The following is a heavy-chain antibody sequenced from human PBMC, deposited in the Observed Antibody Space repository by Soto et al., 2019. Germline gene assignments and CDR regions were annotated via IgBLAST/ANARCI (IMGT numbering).Heavy chain of an antibody. V-gene: IGHV3-30*18. D-gene: IGHD1-26*01. J-gene: IGHJ4*02. CDR2: ISYDGSNK. Sequence: QVQLVESGGGVVQPGRSLRLSCAASGFTFSSYGMHWVRQAPGKGLEWVAVISYDGSNKYYADSVKGRFTISRDNSKNTLYLQMNSLRAEDTAVYYGAKWDSGSYYGAFGYWGQGTLVTVSS. CDR1: GFTFSSYG. CDR3: AKWDSGSYYGAFGY.